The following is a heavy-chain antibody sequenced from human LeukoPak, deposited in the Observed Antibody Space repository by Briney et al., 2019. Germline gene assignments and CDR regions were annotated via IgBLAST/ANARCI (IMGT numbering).Heavy chain of an antibody. J-gene: IGHJ4*02. V-gene: IGHV4-39*01. CDR3: ARPGDCSSTSCSYYFDY. Sequence: PSETLSLTCTVSGGSISSSSYYWGWIRQPPGKGLEWIGSIYYSGSTYYNPSLKSRVTISVDTSKNQFSLKLSSVTAADTAVYYCARPGDCSSTSCSYYFDYWGQGTLVTVSS. D-gene: IGHD2-2*01. CDR1: GGSISSSSYY. CDR2: IYYSGST.